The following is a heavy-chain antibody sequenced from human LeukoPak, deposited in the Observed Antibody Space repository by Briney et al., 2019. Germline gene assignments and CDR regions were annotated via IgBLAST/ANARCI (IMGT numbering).Heavy chain of an antibody. CDR1: GFTFSSYS. D-gene: IGHD2-15*01. V-gene: IGHV3-48*02. J-gene: IGHJ5*02. Sequence: GGSLRLSCAASGFTFSSYSMNWVRQAPGKGLEWVSYISSISSSIYYADSVKGRFTISRDNAKSSLYLQMNSLRDEDTAVCYCARGYYCSGGTCYSNNWFGPWGQGTLVTVSS. CDR2: ISSISSSI. CDR3: ARGYYCSGGTCYSNNWFGP.